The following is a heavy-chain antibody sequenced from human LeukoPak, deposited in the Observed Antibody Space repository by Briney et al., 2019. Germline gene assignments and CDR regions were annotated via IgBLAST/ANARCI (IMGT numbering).Heavy chain of an antibody. D-gene: IGHD3-10*01. CDR1: GGTFSSYA. Sequence: SVKVSCKASGGTFSSYAISWVRQAPGQGLEWMGGIIPIFGTANYAQKFQGRVTITADESTSTAYMELSSLRSEDTAVYYCARESDYYGSGSFFDYRGQGTLVTVSS. CDR3: ARESDYYGSGSFFDY. J-gene: IGHJ4*02. CDR2: IIPIFGTA. V-gene: IGHV1-69*13.